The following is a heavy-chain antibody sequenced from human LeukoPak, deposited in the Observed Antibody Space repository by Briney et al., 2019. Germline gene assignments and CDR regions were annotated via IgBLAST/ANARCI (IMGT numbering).Heavy chain of an antibody. CDR2: IYTSGST. CDR3: ATPHPLYDSSGYYGNAFDI. CDR1: GGSISSGSYY. J-gene: IGHJ3*02. V-gene: IGHV4-61*02. D-gene: IGHD3-22*01. Sequence: SETLSLTCTVSGGSISSGSYYWSWIRQPAGKGLEWIGRIYTSGSTNYNPSLKSRVTISVDTSKNQFSLKLSSVTAADTAVYYCATPHPLYDSSGYYGNAFDIWGQGTMVTVSS.